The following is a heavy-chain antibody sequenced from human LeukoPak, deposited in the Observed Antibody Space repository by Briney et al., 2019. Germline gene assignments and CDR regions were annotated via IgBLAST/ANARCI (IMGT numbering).Heavy chain of an antibody. CDR3: ARTTSFTASGYDY. CDR1: GYTFINYH. CDR2: MNPYSGDR. J-gene: IGHJ4*02. V-gene: IGHV1-8*03. Sequence: ASVKVSCKTSGYTFINYHINWVRQATGQGLEWMGWMNPYSGDRGYAQKFQGRVSITSDTSISTAYMDLSSLRSDDTAVYFCARTTSFTASGYDYWGQGTLLTVSS. D-gene: IGHD6-25*01.